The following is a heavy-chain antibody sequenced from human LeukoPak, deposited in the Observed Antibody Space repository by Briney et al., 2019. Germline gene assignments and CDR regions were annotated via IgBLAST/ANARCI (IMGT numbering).Heavy chain of an antibody. CDR1: GGSISSGSYY. D-gene: IGHD3-3*01. Sequence: PSQTLSLTCTVSGGSISSGSYYWSWIRQPPGKGLEWIGYIYYSGSTNYNPSLKSRVTISVDTSKNQFSLKLSSVTAADTAVYYCARVNDFWSGYYTERGGFDYWGQGTLVTVSS. J-gene: IGHJ4*02. CDR2: IYYSGST. V-gene: IGHV4-61*01. CDR3: ARVNDFWSGYYTERGGFDY.